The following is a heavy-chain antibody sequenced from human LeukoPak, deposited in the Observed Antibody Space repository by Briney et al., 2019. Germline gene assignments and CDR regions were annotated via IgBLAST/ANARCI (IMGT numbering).Heavy chain of an antibody. CDR3: AMSLTVTRRLSTTILGY. D-gene: IGHD3-10*01. V-gene: IGHV1-2*02. Sequence: ASVKVSCKTSGYTFTDFYIHWVRQAPGQGLEWMGWISPTNGATSYARRFQGRVNMASDTSTSTSYMELSSLGSDDTAVYYCAMSLTVTRRLSTTILGYWGQGALVTVSS. CDR1: GYTFTDFY. J-gene: IGHJ4*02. CDR2: ISPTNGAT.